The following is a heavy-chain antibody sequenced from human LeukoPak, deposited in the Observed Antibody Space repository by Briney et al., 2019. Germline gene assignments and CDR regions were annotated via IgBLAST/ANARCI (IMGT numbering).Heavy chain of an antibody. CDR1: GFSFSGEA. V-gene: IGHV3-23*01. Sequence: PGGSLRLSCAASGFSFSGEAMSWVRQAPGRGLEWVSSVRERSPSPTYADSVKGRFTISRDNSKNTLYLQLNNLRAEDTAVYYCARASIAAAGYYFDYWGQGTLVTVSS. J-gene: IGHJ4*02. CDR3: ARASIAAAGYYFDY. CDR2: VRERSPSP. D-gene: IGHD6-13*01.